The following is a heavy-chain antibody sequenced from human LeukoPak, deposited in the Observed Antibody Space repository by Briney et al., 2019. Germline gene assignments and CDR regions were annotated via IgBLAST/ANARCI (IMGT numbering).Heavy chain of an antibody. CDR1: GFSFGSYW. Sequence: GGSLRLSCAASGFSFGSYWIAWVRQAPGKGLEWVANIKEDGSEKYYVDSVKGRFTISRDNAKNSPSLQMSSLRAEDTAVYYCARSTAGFDYWGQGTLVTVSS. D-gene: IGHD2-2*01. J-gene: IGHJ4*02. CDR2: IKEDGSEK. CDR3: ARSTAGFDY. V-gene: IGHV3-7*01.